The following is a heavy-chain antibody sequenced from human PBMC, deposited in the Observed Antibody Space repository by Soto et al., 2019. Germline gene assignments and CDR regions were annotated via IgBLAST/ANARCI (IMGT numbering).Heavy chain of an antibody. D-gene: IGHD5-12*01. CDR3: AGDSGYVGYLFDS. CDR2: INHSGRT. CDR1: GGSVSGYY. V-gene: IGHV4-34*01. J-gene: IGHJ4*02. Sequence: SETLSLTCAVYGGSVSGYYWSWIRQPPGKGLEWIGEINHSGRTNYNPSLKSRVTLSVDTSKNQFSLKLSSVTAADTAVYSCAGDSGYVGYLFDSWGQGTLVPVSS.